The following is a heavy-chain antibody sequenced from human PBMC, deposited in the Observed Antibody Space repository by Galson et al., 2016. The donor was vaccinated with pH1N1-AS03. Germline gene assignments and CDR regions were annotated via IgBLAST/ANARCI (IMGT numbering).Heavy chain of an antibody. V-gene: IGHV2-5*02. J-gene: IGHJ5*02. CDR1: GFSLSTSGVG. Sequence: PALVTPTQTLTLTCTFSGFSLSTSGVGVGWIRQPPGKALEWLVLIYWDDDKRYSPSLKSRLTITKDTSKNQVVLTMTNMDPVDTATYYCAHGPYWFDPWGQGTLVTVSS. CDR2: IYWDDDK. CDR3: AHGPYWFDP.